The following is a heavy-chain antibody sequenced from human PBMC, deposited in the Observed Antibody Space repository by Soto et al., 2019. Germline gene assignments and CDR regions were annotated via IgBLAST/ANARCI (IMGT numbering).Heavy chain of an antibody. Sequence: EVQLLESGGGLIQPGGSLRLSCAASGFTFSSYAMSWVRQAPGKGLEWVSAISAGGGNTYYRDSVKGRFTISRDNSKNTRYLQMNSLRAEDTAVYFCAQTTPSIHWFDPWGQGTLVTVSS. CDR1: GFTFSSYA. D-gene: IGHD1-1*01. J-gene: IGHJ5*02. V-gene: IGHV3-23*01. CDR3: AQTTPSIHWFDP. CDR2: ISAGGGNT.